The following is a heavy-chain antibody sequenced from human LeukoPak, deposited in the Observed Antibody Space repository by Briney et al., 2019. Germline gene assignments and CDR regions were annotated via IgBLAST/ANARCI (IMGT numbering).Heavy chain of an antibody. CDR3: ARSTYYGSGSYYNYYYYYMDV. CDR2: IYHSGST. D-gene: IGHD3-10*01. CDR1: GYSISSGYY. Sequence: SETLSLTCTVSGYSISSGYYWGWIRQPPGKGLEWIGSIYHSGSTYYNPSLKSRVTISVDTSKNQFSLKLSSVTAADTAVYYCARSTYYGSGSYYNYYYYYMDVWGKGTTVTVSS. J-gene: IGHJ6*03. V-gene: IGHV4-38-2*02.